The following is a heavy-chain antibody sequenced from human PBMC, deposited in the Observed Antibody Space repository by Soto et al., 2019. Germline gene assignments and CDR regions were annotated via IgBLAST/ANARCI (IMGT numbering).Heavy chain of an antibody. V-gene: IGHV4-34*01. CDR3: ARVLTMVRGVIGIRPHYGMDV. CDR1: GASFSCYC. J-gene: IGHJ6*02. CDR2: INHSGST. Sequence: PSETRSLTWAVYGASFSCYCWSWIRQPPGKGLGWIGEINHSGSTNYNPSLKSRVTISVDTSKNQFSLKLSSVTAADTAVYYCARVLTMVRGVIGIRPHYGMDVWGQGTTVTVSS. D-gene: IGHD3-10*01.